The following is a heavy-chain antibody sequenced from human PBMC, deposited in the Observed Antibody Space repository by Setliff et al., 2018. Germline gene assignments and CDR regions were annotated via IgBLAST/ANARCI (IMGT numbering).Heavy chain of an antibody. Sequence: ASVKVSCKASGYSFTTYGMHWVRQAPGQRPEWMGWISGGDGNTKYSQKFQDRLTITRDTSATTGYMELSSLRSEDTAVYYCARDQFRNSGGLYSWGQGTLVTVSS. CDR2: ISGGDGNT. CDR3: ARDQFRNSGGLYS. CDR1: GYSFTTYG. D-gene: IGHD1-7*01. V-gene: IGHV1-3*01. J-gene: IGHJ5*02.